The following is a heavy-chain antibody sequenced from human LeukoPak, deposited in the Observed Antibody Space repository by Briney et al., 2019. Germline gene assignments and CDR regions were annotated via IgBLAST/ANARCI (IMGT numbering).Heavy chain of an antibody. CDR2: IGIPGDT. V-gene: IGHV3-13*01. J-gene: IGHJ3*01. Sequence: GGSLRLSCAASGCTFSGYDFHWLRQAPGKGLEWVSGIGIPGDTYYPGSVKGRFTISREKVKNSWYLQMNNLRAGDTAVYFCARAHVAAGLAFDVWGQGTMVTVSS. CDR3: ARAHVAAGLAFDV. CDR1: GCTFSGYD. D-gene: IGHD6-25*01.